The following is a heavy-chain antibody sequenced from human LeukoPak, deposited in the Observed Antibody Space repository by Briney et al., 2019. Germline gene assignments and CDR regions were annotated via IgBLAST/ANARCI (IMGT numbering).Heavy chain of an antibody. V-gene: IGHV4-59*11. CDR2: IYYNGIT. J-gene: IGHJ4*02. CDR3: ARGAMATTPFLDY. D-gene: IGHD5-24*01. Sequence: SETLSLTCTVSGGSMRSHYWSWIRQSPGRGLEWIGYIYYNGITNYNPSLKSRVTISLDTSKSQFSLRLTSVTAADTAVYYCARGAMATTPFLDYWGQGTLVTVSS. CDR1: GGSMRSHY.